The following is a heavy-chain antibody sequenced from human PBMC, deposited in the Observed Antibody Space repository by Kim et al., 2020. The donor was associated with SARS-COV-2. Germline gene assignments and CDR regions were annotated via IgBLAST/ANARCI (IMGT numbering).Heavy chain of an antibody. D-gene: IGHD6-19*01. CDR3: AREPGRSSGWFSS. V-gene: IGHV1-3*01. Sequence: VKVSCKASGYTFTTYAIHWVRQAPGQRLEWMGWINAGNGNTKYSQKFQGRVTITRDTSASTAYMELSSLRSEDTAVYYCAREPGRSSGWFSSWGQGTLVTVSS. J-gene: IGHJ5*01. CDR1: GYTFTTYA. CDR2: INAGNGNT.